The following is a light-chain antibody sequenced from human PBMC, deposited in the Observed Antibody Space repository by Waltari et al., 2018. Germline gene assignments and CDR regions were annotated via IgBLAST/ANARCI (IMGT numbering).Light chain of an antibody. Sequence: QSVLSQPPSVSGAPGQRVTISCAGSSSNIGAGSGVHWYQHLPGTAPKLPIYANNNRPAGVPARVSGAKSGTSASLAITGLQAEDEADYYCLSYDNRLTGWVFGGGTKVTVL. J-gene: IGLJ3*02. CDR3: LSYDNRLTGWV. CDR2: ANN. CDR1: SSNIGAGSG. V-gene: IGLV1-40*01.